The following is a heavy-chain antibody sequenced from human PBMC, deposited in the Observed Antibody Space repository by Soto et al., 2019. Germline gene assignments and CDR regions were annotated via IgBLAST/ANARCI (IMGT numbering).Heavy chain of an antibody. Sequence: QVQLVQSGAEEKKPGATVKVSCKASGYTFTSYAMDWVRQAPGQRLEWMEWINASNANAKNSQKFPGRVTITWDTPARTTQPELTSLGSEDTAVYFSAGRFPLWSAPWGPGTLVTVSS. CDR3: AGRFPLWSAP. CDR1: GYTFTSYA. V-gene: IGHV1-3*05. D-gene: IGHD3-3*01. J-gene: IGHJ5*02. CDR2: INASNANA.